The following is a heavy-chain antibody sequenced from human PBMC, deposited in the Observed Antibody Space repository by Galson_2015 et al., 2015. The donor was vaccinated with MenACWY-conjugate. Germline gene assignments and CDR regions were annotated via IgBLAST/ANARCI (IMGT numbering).Heavy chain of an antibody. CDR3: ARDSLLQRLAPVCSY. Sequence: SLRLSCASSGFPFSTYWMSWDRQAPGKGLEGVAIIKQAGSEKYYVDAVKCRFTISRDNAKTSLYLQMTSLRVEDTAVYYCARDSLLQRLAPVCSYWGQGTLVTVSS. CDR1: GFPFSTYW. V-gene: IGHV3-7*03. D-gene: IGHD6-25*01. CDR2: IKQAGSEK. J-gene: IGHJ4*02.